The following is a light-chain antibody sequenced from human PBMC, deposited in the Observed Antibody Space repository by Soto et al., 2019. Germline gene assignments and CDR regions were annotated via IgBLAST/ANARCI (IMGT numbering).Light chain of an antibody. CDR3: QVWDITSVV. V-gene: IGLV3-9*01. CDR1: SIGNKN. J-gene: IGLJ2*01. Sequence: SYELTQPVSVSVALGQTARISCGGNSIGNKNVHWYQQRPGQAPVLVIYKDRNRPSGIPERISGSLSGNTATLTITRAQAGDEADYYCQVWDITSVVFGGGTKLTVL. CDR2: KDR.